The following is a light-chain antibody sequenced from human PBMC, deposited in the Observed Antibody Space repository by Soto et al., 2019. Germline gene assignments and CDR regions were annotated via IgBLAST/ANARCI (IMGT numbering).Light chain of an antibody. CDR3: QQYGNSPRP. V-gene: IGKV3-20*01. CDR2: GAS. J-gene: IGKJ1*01. Sequence: EIVLTQSPGTLSLSPGERATLSCRASQSVGSSYLAWYQQKPGQAPRLVIYGASSRATGIPDRFSGSGSGTDFTLTISRLEPEDFAVYYCQQYGNSPRPFGQGTKVDIK. CDR1: QSVGSSY.